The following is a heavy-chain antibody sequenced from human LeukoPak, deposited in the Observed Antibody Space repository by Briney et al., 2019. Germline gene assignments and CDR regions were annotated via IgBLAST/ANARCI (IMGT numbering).Heavy chain of an antibody. CDR3: ARHRAYSSSSPFDY. J-gene: IGHJ4*02. CDR2: IYYTGST. D-gene: IGHD6-6*01. Sequence: SETLALTCSVSGGSISSLYWSWIRQPPGKGLEWIGYIYYTGSTNYNPSLKSRVTMFVDMSKNQFSLRLSSVTAADTAVYYCARHRAYSSSSPFDYWGQGTLVTVSS. CDR1: GGSISSLY. V-gene: IGHV4-59*08.